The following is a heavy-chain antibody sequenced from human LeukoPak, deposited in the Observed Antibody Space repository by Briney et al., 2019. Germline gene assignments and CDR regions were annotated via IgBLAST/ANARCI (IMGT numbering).Heavy chain of an antibody. J-gene: IGHJ4*02. D-gene: IGHD3-10*01. V-gene: IGHV3-33*01. CDR1: GFIFTSYG. Sequence: GGSLRLSCAASGFIFTSYGMHWVRQAPGKGLEWVAVMWYDGSKQYYVDSVKGRFTISRDTSKNTLYLEMNSLRAEDTAVYYCVRDYNFYFDYWGQGTLVTVSS. CDR3: VRDYNFYFDY. CDR2: MWYDGSKQ.